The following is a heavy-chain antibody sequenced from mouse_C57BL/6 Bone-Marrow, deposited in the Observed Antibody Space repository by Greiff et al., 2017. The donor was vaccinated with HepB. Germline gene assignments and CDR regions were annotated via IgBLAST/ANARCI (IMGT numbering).Heavy chain of an antibody. Sequence: QVQLKESGAELARPGASVKLSCKASGYTFTSYGISWVKQRTGQGLEWIGEIYPRSGNTYYNEKFKGKATLTADKSSSTAYMELRSLTSEDSAVYFCARLRASYDYDFAYWGQGTLVTVSA. CDR1: GYTFTSYG. CDR3: ARLRASYDYDFAY. CDR2: IYPRSGNT. V-gene: IGHV1-81*01. D-gene: IGHD2-4*01. J-gene: IGHJ3*01.